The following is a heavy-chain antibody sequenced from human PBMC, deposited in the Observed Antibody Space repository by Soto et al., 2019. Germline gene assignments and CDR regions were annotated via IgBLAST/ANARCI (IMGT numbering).Heavy chain of an antibody. V-gene: IGHV3-30-3*01. Sequence: PGGSLRLSCAASGFTVSSCAMHWVRQAPGKGLEWVALISYDGSNKYYADSVKGRFTISRDNSKNTLYLQMNSLRAEDTAVYYCAGILEWLFPLGGDAFDIWGQGTMVTVSS. CDR1: GFTVSSCA. CDR2: ISYDGSNK. CDR3: AGILEWLFPLGGDAFDI. D-gene: IGHD3-3*01. J-gene: IGHJ3*02.